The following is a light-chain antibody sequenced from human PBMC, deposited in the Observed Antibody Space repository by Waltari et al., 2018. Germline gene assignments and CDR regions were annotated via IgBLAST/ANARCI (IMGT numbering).Light chain of an antibody. CDR2: YDD. J-gene: IGLJ2*01. V-gene: IGLV3-21*04. CDR1: NIGTKN. Sequence: SYVLTQPPSVSVAPGKTADITCGGDNIGTKNVHWYQQKPGQAPVLVIYYDDDRPSGTTERFSGSNAGNTATLTISRVDAGDEADYYCQVWDSRSEVVFGGGTRLTVL. CDR3: QVWDSRSEVV.